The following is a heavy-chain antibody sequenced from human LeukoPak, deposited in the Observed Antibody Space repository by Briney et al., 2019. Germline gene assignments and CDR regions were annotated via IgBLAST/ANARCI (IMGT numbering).Heavy chain of an antibody. CDR2: IDWDDDK. Sequence: SGPALVKPTQTLTLTCTFSGFSLSTSGMCVSWIRQPPGKALEWLARIDWDDDKYYSTSLKTRLTISKDTSKNQVVHTMTNMDPVDTATYYCARGYERTYYYYYMDVWGKGTTVTVSS. D-gene: IGHD5-12*01. CDR3: ARGYERTYYYYYMDV. CDR1: GFSLSTSGMC. V-gene: IGHV2-70*11. J-gene: IGHJ6*03.